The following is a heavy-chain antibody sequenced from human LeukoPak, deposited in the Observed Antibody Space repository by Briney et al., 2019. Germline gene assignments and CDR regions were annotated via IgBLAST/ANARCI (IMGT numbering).Heavy chain of an antibody. CDR1: GGSISSYY. J-gene: IGHJ4*02. D-gene: IGHD3-22*01. CDR2: IYYSGST. Sequence: SQTLSLTCTVSGGSISSYYWSWIRQPPGKGLEWIGYIYYSGSTNYNPSLKSRVTISVDTSKNQFSLKLSSVTAADTAVYYCARGFLYYDSSGSFDYWGQGTLVTVSS. CDR3: ARGFLYYDSSGSFDY. V-gene: IGHV4-59*01.